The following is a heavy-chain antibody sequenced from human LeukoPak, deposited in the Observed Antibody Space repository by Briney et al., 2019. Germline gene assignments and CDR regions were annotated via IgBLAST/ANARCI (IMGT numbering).Heavy chain of an antibody. V-gene: IGHV1-18*01. Sequence: ASVKVSCKASGGTFSSYAISWVRQAPGQGLEWMGWISAYNGNTNYAQKLQGRVTMTTDTSTSTAYMELRSLRSDDTAVYYCARSTYYDYVWGSYSKYYFDYWGQGTLVTVSS. CDR1: GGTFSSYA. CDR3: ARSTYYDYVWGSYSKYYFDY. CDR2: ISAYNGNT. D-gene: IGHD3-16*01. J-gene: IGHJ4*02.